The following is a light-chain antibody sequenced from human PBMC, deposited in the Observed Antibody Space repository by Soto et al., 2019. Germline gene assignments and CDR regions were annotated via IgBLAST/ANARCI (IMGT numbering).Light chain of an antibody. CDR2: KVS. V-gene: IGKV1-5*03. Sequence: DIPMTQSPSTLSASVGDRVIITCRASQIIDTWLAWYQQRPGKAPKVLISKVSNLESGVPAGFRRSGSGTEFTLTISCLQPDDFATYYCQQYKSSWRCGQGTKVDIK. CDR1: QIIDTW. J-gene: IGKJ1*01. CDR3: QQYKSSWR.